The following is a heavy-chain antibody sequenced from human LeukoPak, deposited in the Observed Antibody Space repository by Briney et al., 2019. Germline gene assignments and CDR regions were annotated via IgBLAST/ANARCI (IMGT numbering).Heavy chain of an antibody. CDR3: ARGHPPGY. CDR2: IYHSGST. CDR1: GYSISSGYY. V-gene: IGHV4-38-2*01. J-gene: IGHJ4*02. Sequence: KPSETLSLTCAVSGYSISSGYYWGWIRQRPGKGLEWIGSIYHSGSTYYNPSLKSRVTISVDTSKNQFSLKLSSVTAADTAVYYCARGHPPGYWGQGTLVTVSS.